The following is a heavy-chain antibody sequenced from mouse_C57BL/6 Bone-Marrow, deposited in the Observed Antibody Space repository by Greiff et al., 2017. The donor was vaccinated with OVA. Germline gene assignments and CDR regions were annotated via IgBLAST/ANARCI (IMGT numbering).Heavy chain of an antibody. D-gene: IGHD4-1*01. CDR2: ISSGSSTI. CDR1: GFTFSDYG. CDR3: ARGNWDDAMDY. Sequence: EVMLVESGGGLVKPGGSLKLSCAASGFTFSDYGMHWVRQAPEKGLEWVAYISSGSSTIYYADTVKGRFTISRDNAKNTLFLQMTSLRSEDTAMYYCARGNWDDAMDYWGQGTSVTVSS. J-gene: IGHJ4*01. V-gene: IGHV5-17*01.